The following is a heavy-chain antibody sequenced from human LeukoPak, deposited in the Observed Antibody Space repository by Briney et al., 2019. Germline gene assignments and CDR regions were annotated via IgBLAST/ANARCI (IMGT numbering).Heavy chain of an antibody. CDR2: ISYDGSNK. CDR1: GLTFSGQW. J-gene: IGHJ4*02. Sequence: GGSLTLSCAASGLTFSGQWMNWVRQAPGKGLEWVAVISYDGSNKYYADSVKGRFTISRDNSKNTLYLQMNSLRAEDTAVYYCAKDAHFDWLLLYYFDYWGQGTLVTVSS. D-gene: IGHD3-9*01. CDR3: AKDAHFDWLLLYYFDY. V-gene: IGHV3-30*18.